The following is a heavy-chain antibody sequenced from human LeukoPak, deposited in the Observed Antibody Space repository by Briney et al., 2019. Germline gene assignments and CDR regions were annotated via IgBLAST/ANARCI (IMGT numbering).Heavy chain of an antibody. D-gene: IGHD5-12*01. CDR3: ARGDFAATTSSYYYYYMDV. CDR2: INHSGSN. J-gene: IGHJ6*03. Sequence: SETLSLTCAVYGGSFSGYYWSWIRQSPGKGLEWIGEINHSGSNNYNPSLKSRVTISVDTSKNQFSLKLSSVTAADTAVYYCARGDFAATTSSYYYYYMDVWGKGTTVTVSS. CDR1: GGSFSGYY. V-gene: IGHV4-34*01.